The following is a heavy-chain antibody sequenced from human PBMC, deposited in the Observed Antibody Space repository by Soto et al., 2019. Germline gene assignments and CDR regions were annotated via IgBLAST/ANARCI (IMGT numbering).Heavy chain of an antibody. CDR1: GYTFTGYY. V-gene: IGHV1-2*04. CDR3: ARYCSGGSCPNDAFDI. J-gene: IGHJ3*02. Sequence: ASVKVSCKASGYTFTGYYMHWVRQAPGQGLEWMGWINPNSGGTNYAQKFQGWVTMTRDTSISTAYMELSRLRSDDTAVYYCARYCSGGSCPNDAFDIWAQGTMVPVSS. CDR2: INPNSGGT. D-gene: IGHD2-15*01.